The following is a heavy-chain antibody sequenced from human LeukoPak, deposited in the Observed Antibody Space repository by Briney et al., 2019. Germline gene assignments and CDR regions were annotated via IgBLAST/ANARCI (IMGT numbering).Heavy chain of an antibody. CDR3: AIEGRSSYYFDR. CDR1: GYSFTNYW. Sequence: GESLKISFKDSGYSFTNYWIGWVRQMPGKGLGWLGIIYPDDSDPRYSPPFQGQVTISADKSINTAYLQWSSLKASDTAMYYCAIEGRSSYYFDRWGQGTLVTVSS. CDR2: IYPDDSDP. V-gene: IGHV5-51*01. J-gene: IGHJ4*02. D-gene: IGHD6-6*01.